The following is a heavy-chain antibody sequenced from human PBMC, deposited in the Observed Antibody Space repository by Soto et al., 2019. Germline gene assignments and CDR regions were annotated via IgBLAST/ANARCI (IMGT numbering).Heavy chain of an antibody. V-gene: IGHV4-59*08. CDR2: IYYSGST. CDR3: ARVSYFRGFDWLFAFDS. CDR1: GGSISSYY. D-gene: IGHD3-9*01. J-gene: IGHJ4*02. Sequence: SETLSLTCTVSGGSISSYYWSWIRQPPGKGLEWIGNIYYSGSTNYNPSLKSRVTISVDTSKNQFSLKLRSVTAADTAVYFCARVSYFRGFDWLFAFDSWGQGALVTVSS.